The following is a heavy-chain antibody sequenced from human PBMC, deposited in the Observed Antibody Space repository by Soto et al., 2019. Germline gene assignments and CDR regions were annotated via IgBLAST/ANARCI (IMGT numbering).Heavy chain of an antibody. CDR2: IIPIFGTA. D-gene: IGHD3-22*01. Sequence: ASVKVSCKASGGTFSSYAISWVRQAPGQGLEWMGGIIPIFGTANYAQKFQGRVTITADKSTSTAYMELSSLRSEDTAVYYCARDPYDSSGYYDDYWGQGTLVTVSS. V-gene: IGHV1-69*06. J-gene: IGHJ4*02. CDR3: ARDPYDSSGYYDDY. CDR1: GGTFSSYA.